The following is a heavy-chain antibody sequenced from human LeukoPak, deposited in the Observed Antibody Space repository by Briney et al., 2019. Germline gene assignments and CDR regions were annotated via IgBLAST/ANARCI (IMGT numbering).Heavy chain of an antibody. CDR3: ARGTGSSWYLVDY. D-gene: IGHD6-13*01. V-gene: IGHV4-34*01. CDR2: INHSGST. CDR1: GGSFSGYY. Sequence: PSETLSLTCAVYGGSFSGYYWSWIRQPPGKGLEWIGEINHSGSTNYNPSLKSRVTISVDTSKNQFSLKLSSVTAADTAVYYCARGTGSSWYLVDYWGQGTLVTVSS. J-gene: IGHJ4*02.